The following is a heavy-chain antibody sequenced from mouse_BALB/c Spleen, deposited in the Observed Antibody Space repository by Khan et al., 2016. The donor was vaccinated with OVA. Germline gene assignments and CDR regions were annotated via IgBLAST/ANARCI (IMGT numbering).Heavy chain of an antibody. Sequence: EVQLQESGPSLVKPSQTLSLTCSVTGDSITSGYWSWIRKFPGNKLEYMGYMIYTGYTDYNPSLKSRIAINRHTSKNQYYLQFNSLTAEDTATYYCARSTYRYAFAYGGQGTLVTVSA. J-gene: IGHJ3*01. CDR1: GDSITSGY. CDR3: ARSTYRYAFAY. D-gene: IGHD2-14*01. V-gene: IGHV3-8*02. CDR2: MIYTGYT.